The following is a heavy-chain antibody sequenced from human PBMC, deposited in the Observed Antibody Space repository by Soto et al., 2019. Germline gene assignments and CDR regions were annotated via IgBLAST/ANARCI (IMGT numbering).Heavy chain of an antibody. D-gene: IGHD3-22*01. CDR1: GFTFSSYS. J-gene: IGHJ3*02. CDR2: ISSSSSYI. Sequence: EVQLVESGGGLVKPGGSLRLSCAASGFTFSSYSMNWVRQAPGKGLEWVSSISSSSSYIYYADSVKGRFTISRDNAKNSLYLKMNNLRGEDTAVYYCARESPDYYDSRAFDIWGQGTMVTVSS. CDR3: ARESPDYYDSRAFDI. V-gene: IGHV3-21*01.